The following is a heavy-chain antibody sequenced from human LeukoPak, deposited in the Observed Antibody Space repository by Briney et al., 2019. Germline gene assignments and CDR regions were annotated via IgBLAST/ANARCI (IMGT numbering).Heavy chain of an antibody. CDR2: ISTGGGST. V-gene: IGHV3-23*01. CDR1: GFSFTSYA. D-gene: IGHD6-25*01. Sequence: GGSLRLSCAASGFSFTSYAMSWVRQAPGKGLEWVSAISTGGGSTYYAGSVKGRFTISRDNSKDTLYLQMNSLRAEDTAGYYCARDPPRAAWVFDYWGQGTLVSVSS. J-gene: IGHJ4*02. CDR3: ARDPPRAAWVFDY.